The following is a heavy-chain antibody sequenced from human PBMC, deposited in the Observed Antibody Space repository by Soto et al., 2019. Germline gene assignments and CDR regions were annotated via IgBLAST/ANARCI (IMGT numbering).Heavy chain of an antibody. CDR1: RIIFSSSG. CDR2: MNSDGSTR. D-gene: IGHD6-19*01. J-gene: IGHJ4*01. V-gene: IGHV3-74*01. Sequence: VGSLKLAGAASRIIFSSSGIHWVRQAPGMGRVWVSSMNSDGSTRSYAYSVMGRLTISRDHARNTLYLQMNGLRAEDTAVYYCARVGYSRGRGSFYFHYLGHGTKVTVYS. CDR3: ARVGYSRGRGSFYFHY.